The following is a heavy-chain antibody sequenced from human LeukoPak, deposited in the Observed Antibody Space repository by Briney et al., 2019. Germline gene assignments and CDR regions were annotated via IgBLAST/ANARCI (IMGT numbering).Heavy chain of an antibody. CDR2: ITGTT. CDR3: AKVDYTYNFDY. CDR1: GFTFKNYA. V-gene: IGHV3-23*01. D-gene: IGHD5-24*01. Sequence: GSLRLSCAASGFTFKNYAMSWVRQAPGKGLEWVSTITGTTYYADSVKGRFTISRDNSKNMLYLQMNSLTAEDTAVFYCAKVDYTYNFDYWGQGTLVTVSS. J-gene: IGHJ4*02.